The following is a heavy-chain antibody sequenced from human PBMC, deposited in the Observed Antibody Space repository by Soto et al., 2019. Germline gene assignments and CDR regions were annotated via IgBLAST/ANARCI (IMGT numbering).Heavy chain of an antibody. CDR1: GYTFTSYA. CDR2: INAGNGNT. CDR3: ARAKLRYFDWLPIDY. Sequence: QVQLVQSGAEVKKPGASVKVSCKASGYTFTSYAMHWVRQAPGQRLEWMGWINAGNGNTKYSQKFQGRVTITRDTSASTAYMELSSLRSEDTAVYYCARAKLRYFDWLPIDYWGQGTLVTVSS. D-gene: IGHD3-9*01. J-gene: IGHJ4*02. V-gene: IGHV1-3*01.